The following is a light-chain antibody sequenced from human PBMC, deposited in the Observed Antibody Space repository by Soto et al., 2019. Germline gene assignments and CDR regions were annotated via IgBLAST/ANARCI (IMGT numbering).Light chain of an antibody. V-gene: IGKV1-9*01. CDR1: QGISSY. CDR2: AAS. Sequence: DIQMTQSPSTLSASVGDRVTITCRASQGISSYLAWYQQKPGKAPKLLIYAASTLQSGVPSRFSGSGSGTDFTLTFSSVQPEDFATYFCQQLNSYPITFGQGTRLEIK. J-gene: IGKJ5*01. CDR3: QQLNSYPIT.